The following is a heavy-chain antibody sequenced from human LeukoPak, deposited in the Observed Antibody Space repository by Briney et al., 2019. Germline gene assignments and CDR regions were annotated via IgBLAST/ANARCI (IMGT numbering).Heavy chain of an antibody. J-gene: IGHJ4*02. D-gene: IGHD6-13*01. V-gene: IGHV3-15*01. CDR3: AREYSSSFDY. CDR1: GFTFSNAW. Sequence: GGSLRLSCAASGFTFSNAWMSWVRQAPGKGLEWVGRIKSKTDGGTTDYAAPVKGRFTISRDDSKNTLYLQMNSLRAEDTAVYFCAREYSSSFDYWGQGILVTVSS. CDR2: IKSKTDGGTT.